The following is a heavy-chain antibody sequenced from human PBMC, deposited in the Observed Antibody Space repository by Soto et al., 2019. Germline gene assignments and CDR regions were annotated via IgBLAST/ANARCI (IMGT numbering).Heavy chain of an antibody. D-gene: IGHD4-4*01. CDR1: SGSISSDY. J-gene: IGHJ6*02. V-gene: IGHV4-59*08. CDR2: IYYSGGT. CDR3: ASGLQSPMGV. Sequence: SETLSLTCTVSSGSISSDYWSWIRQPPGKGLEWIGYIYYSGGTNYNPSLKSRVTISVDTSKKQFSLELSSVTAADTAVYYCASGLQSPMGVWGQGTTGTGS.